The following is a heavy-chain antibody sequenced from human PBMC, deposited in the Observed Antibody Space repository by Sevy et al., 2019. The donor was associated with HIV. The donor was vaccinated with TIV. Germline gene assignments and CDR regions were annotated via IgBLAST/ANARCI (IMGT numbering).Heavy chain of an antibody. CDR2: ISYDVNNK. J-gene: IGHJ6*02. D-gene: IGHD3-10*01. V-gene: IGHV3-30*04. Sequence: GGSLRLSCAASGFTFSSYAMHWVRQAPGKGLEWVAVISYDVNNKYHADSVKDRFTISRDNSKNTLYLQMNSLRAEDTAVYYCARDGSSGRLFLKDYYYFGMDVWGQGTTVTVSS. CDR1: GFTFSSYA. CDR3: ARDGSSGRLFLKDYYYFGMDV.